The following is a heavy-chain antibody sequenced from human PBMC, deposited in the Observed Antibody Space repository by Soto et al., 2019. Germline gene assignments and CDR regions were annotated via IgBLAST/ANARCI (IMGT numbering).Heavy chain of an antibody. CDR1: GFTFSSYW. J-gene: IGHJ6*02. CDR2: INSDGSST. Sequence: VQLVESGGGLVQPGGSLRLSCAASGFTFSSYWMHWVRQAPGKGLVWVSRINSDGSSTSYADSVKGRFTISRDNAKNTLYLQMNSLRAEDTAVYYCASVPAAGTFYGMDVWGQGTTVTVSS. D-gene: IGHD6-13*01. V-gene: IGHV3-74*01. CDR3: ASVPAAGTFYGMDV.